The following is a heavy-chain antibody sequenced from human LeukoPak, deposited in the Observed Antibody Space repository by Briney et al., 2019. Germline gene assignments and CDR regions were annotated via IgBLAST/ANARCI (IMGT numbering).Heavy chain of an antibody. J-gene: IGHJ4*02. V-gene: IGHV1-18*01. CDR3: ERESPLGNSLDY. CDR1: GYTFTSYG. Sequence: ASVKVSCKASGYTFTSYGISWGRQAPGQGGEWRGWISAYNGNTNYAQKLQGRVTMTTDTSTSTGYMEMRRLRSDETAVYYCERESPLGNSLDYWGQGTLVTVSP. CDR2: ISAYNGNT. D-gene: IGHD7-27*01.